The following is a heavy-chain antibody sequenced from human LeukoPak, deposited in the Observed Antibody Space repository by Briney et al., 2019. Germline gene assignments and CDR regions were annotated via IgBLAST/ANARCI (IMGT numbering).Heavy chain of an antibody. Sequence: SETLSLTCTVSGYSISSGDYWGWIRQPPGKGLEWIGSIYHSGRTYYNPSLKSRVTISVDTSKNQVSLILTSVTAADTAVYYCARERGYGNFDIWGQGTMVTVSS. J-gene: IGHJ3*02. V-gene: IGHV4-38-2*02. D-gene: IGHD2-15*01. CDR3: ARERGYGNFDI. CDR1: GYSISSGDY. CDR2: IYHSGRT.